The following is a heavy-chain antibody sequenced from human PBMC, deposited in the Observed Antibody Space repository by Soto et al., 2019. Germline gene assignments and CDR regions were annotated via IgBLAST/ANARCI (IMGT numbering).Heavy chain of an antibody. D-gene: IGHD3-10*01. CDR3: ARSPNYFYYGFDV. V-gene: IGHV4-61*08. CDR2: IYYSGST. J-gene: IGHJ6*02. CDR1: GGSVSSGDYF. Sequence: SETLSLTCTVSGGSVSSGDYFWSWLRQSPGKRLEWIAYIYYSGSTNYNPSLKSRATISVDTSKSQVSLTLTSMTAADAALYYCARSPNYFYYGFDVWGQGTAVTVSS.